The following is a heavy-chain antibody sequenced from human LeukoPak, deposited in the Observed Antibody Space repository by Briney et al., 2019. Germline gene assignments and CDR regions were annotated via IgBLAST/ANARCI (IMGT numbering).Heavy chain of an antibody. V-gene: IGHV1-18*01. CDR1: GYTFTSYG. Sequence: GASVKVSCKASGYTFTSYGISWVRQAPGQGLEWMGWISAYNGNTNYAQKLQGRVTMTTDTSTSTAYMELSRLRSDDTAVYYCARGGLWFGGGNWFDPWGQGTLVTVSS. J-gene: IGHJ5*02. D-gene: IGHD3-10*01. CDR2: ISAYNGNT. CDR3: ARGGLWFGGGNWFDP.